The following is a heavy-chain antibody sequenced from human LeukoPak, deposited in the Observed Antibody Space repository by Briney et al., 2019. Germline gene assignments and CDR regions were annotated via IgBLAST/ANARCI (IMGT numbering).Heavy chain of an antibody. CDR2: IYYSGST. Sequence: SETLSLTCTVSGGSISSSSYYWGWIRQPPGKGLEWIGSIYYSGSTYYNPSLKSRVTISVDTSKNQFSLKLSSVTAADTAVYYCARVDSSSWGTYYFDYWGQGTLVTVSS. CDR1: GGSISSSSYY. CDR3: ARVDSSSWGTYYFDY. D-gene: IGHD6-13*01. J-gene: IGHJ4*02. V-gene: IGHV4-39*07.